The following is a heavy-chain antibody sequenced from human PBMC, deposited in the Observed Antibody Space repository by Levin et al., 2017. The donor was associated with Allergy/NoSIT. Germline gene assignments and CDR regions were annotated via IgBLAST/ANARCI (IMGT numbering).Heavy chain of an antibody. D-gene: IGHD2-15*01. CDR3: SRSDRYCKGGTCYSEDDSFDI. CDR2: IFYSGTT. V-gene: IGHV4-59*01. Sequence: SETLSLTCTVSGGSMNNYYWGWVRQPPGKGLEWIGFIFYSGTTWYNPSLMSRATISADTSKNQFLLKLKSVTAADTAVHHCSRSDRYCKGGTCYSEDDSFDIWGQGTMVTVSS. J-gene: IGHJ3*02. CDR1: GGSMNNYY.